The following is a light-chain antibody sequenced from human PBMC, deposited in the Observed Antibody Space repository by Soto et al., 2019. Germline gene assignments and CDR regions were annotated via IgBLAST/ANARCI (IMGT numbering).Light chain of an antibody. J-gene: IGLJ1*01. Sequence: QSVLTQPASVSGSPGQSITISCTGTSSDVGAYNYVSWYQQHPGKAPKLLIFEVSSRPSGVSNRFSGSKSGSTASLTIPGLQAEDEADYYCSSYTSSSTRVFGTGTKVTVL. CDR3: SSYTSSSTRV. CDR2: EVS. CDR1: SSDVGAYNY. V-gene: IGLV2-14*01.